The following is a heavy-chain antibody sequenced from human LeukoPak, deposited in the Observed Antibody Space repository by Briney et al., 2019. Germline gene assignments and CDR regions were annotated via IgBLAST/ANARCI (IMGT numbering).Heavy chain of an antibody. CDR1: GFSVSTSY. Sequence: AGGSLRLSCAASGFSVSTSYINWVRQAPGKGLEWVSVFYSGGKTYYVDSVKGRFTISRGTSKNTLYLQMSSLRAEDTAIYFCARGQRAAAGFDYWGQGTLVTVSS. J-gene: IGHJ4*02. CDR3: ARGQRAAAGFDY. D-gene: IGHD6-13*01. CDR2: FYSGGKT. V-gene: IGHV3-66*01.